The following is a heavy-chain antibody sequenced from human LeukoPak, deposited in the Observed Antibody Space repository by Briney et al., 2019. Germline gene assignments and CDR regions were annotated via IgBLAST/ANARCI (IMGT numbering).Heavy chain of an antibody. V-gene: IGHV4-59*12. J-gene: IGHJ4*02. CDR2: IYDSGST. D-gene: IGHD6-13*01. Sequence: SETLSLTCTVSGGSISSYYWSWIRQPPGKGLEWIGYIYDSGSTNYNPSLKSRVTISVDTSKNQFSLKLSSVTAADTAVYYCARDHEDSSSWGWGQGTLVTVSS. CDR3: ARDHEDSSSWG. CDR1: GGSISSYY.